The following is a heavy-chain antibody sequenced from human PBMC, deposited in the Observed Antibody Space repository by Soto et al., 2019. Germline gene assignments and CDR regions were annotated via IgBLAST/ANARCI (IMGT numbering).Heavy chain of an antibody. J-gene: IGHJ4*02. Sequence: PSETLSLTCTVSGGSISSGDYYWSWIRRPPGKGLEWIGYIYYSGSTYYNASLKSRVTISVDTSKNQFSLKLSSVTAADTAVYYCASGRRYDFWSGYLFDYWGQGTLVTVSS. CDR1: GGSISSGDYY. V-gene: IGHV4-30-4*01. CDR2: IYYSGST. CDR3: ASGRRYDFWSGYLFDY. D-gene: IGHD3-3*01.